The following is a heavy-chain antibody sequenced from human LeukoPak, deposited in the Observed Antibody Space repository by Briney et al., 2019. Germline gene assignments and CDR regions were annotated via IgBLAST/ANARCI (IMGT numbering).Heavy chain of an antibody. Sequence: SHTLSLTCGISGDSVSSNSGAWHWIRQSTSRGLEYLGRTYYRSHWYNDYAPSVKSRISITSDTSKNQFSLQLNSVTPEDAAVYYCARGLYTTGWAFQYWGQGVLVAVSS. J-gene: IGHJ4*02. CDR2: TYYRSHWYN. CDR1: GDSVSSNSGA. CDR3: ARGLYTTGWAFQY. D-gene: IGHD6-19*01. V-gene: IGHV6-1*01.